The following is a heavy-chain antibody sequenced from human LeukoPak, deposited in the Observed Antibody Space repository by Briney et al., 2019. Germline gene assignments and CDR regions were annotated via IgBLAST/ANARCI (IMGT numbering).Heavy chain of an antibody. CDR1: GYTFNTYG. CDR2: ISPYNGNT. J-gene: IGHJ3*02. CDR3: ARETAVGKRLFNI. Sequence: ASVKVSCKPYGYTFNTYGITWVRRAPGQGLEWMGWISPYNGNTNYAQKFQGRVTLTTDTSTSTAYMELSSLRSEDTAVYYCARETAVGKRLFNIWGKGTRVTF. D-gene: IGHD6-13*01. V-gene: IGHV1-18*01.